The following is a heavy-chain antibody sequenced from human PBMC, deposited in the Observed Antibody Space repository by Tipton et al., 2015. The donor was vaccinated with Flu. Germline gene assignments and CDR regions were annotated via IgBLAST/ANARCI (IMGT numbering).Heavy chain of an antibody. CDR1: GFTFSNYA. CDR3: ANIGGGSYYGGDF. CDR2: VSNSGGYT. V-gene: IGHV3-23*01. Sequence: SLRLSRAASGFTFSNYAMAWVRQAPGKGLEWVSSVSNSGGYTYYADSVKGRFTISRDNSKNTLYLQMNSLRAEDTAVYYCANIGGGSYYGGDFWGRGTLVTVSS. D-gene: IGHD1-26*01. J-gene: IGHJ4*02.